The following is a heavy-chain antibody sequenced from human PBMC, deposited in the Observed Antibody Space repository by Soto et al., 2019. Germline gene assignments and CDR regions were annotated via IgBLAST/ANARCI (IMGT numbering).Heavy chain of an antibody. CDR3: AREGRYYDSSGYYPTDFDY. CDR1: GFTFSSYA. J-gene: IGHJ4*02. D-gene: IGHD3-22*01. CDR2: ISYDGSNK. V-gene: IGHV3-30-3*01. Sequence: QVQLVESGGGVVQPGRSLRLSCAASGFTFSSYAMHWVRQAPGKGLEWVAVISYDGSNKYYADFVKGPITISIDNSKNPLYPQMNSLRAEDTAVYYCAREGRYYDSSGYYPTDFDYWRQGTLVTVSS.